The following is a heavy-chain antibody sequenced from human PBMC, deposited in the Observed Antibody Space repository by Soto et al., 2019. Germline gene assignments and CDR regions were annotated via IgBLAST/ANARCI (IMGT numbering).Heavy chain of an antibody. CDR1: GFTFRSYA. J-gene: IGHJ4*02. D-gene: IGHD1-26*01. Sequence: PGGSLRLSCAASGFTFRSYAINWVRQAPGKGLEWVSGISGSADSTYFADSVRGRFTISRDNSKSTLYLQMNSLRVEGTAIYYCAKAVGTTIDFAHFDFWGQGTLVTVSS. CDR3: AKAVGTTIDFAHFDF. CDR2: ISGSADST. V-gene: IGHV3-23*01.